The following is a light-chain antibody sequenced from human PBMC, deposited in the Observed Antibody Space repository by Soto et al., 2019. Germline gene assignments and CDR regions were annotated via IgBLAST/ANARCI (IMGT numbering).Light chain of an antibody. Sequence: QSALTQPTSVSGSPVQSITISCTGNHNDIGTYDYVSWYQQHPGRAPRLLIYGVTTRPSGISDRFSASKSGLTASLTISGLQPEDEADYYCSSFTSDRIYVFGPGTKVT. CDR3: SSFTSDRIYV. CDR2: GVT. J-gene: IGLJ1*01. V-gene: IGLV2-14*03. CDR1: HNDIGTYDY.